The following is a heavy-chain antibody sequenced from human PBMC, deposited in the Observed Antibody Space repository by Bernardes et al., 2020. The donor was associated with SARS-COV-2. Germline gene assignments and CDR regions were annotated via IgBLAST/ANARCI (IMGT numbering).Heavy chain of an antibody. V-gene: IGHV1-24*01. CDR2: FDPEDGET. Sequence: SIEACWEVFGYTLSELSIHWVRQNPGKGLEWMGGFDPEDGETIYAQKFQGRVTMTEDTSTDTAYMELSSLRSEDTAVYYCATGASMVRTNRFEPWGQGTLVTVSS. CDR3: ATGASMVRTNRFEP. J-gene: IGHJ5*02. CDR1: GYTLSELS. D-gene: IGHD3-10*01.